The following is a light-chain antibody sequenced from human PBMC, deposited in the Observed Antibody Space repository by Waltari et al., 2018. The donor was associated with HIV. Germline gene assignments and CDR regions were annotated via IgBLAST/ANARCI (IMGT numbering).Light chain of an antibody. CDR1: SSDVGSSNL. V-gene: IGLV2-23*02. CDR3: CSYAGSSTFWV. CDR2: EVS. Sequence: QSALTQSASVSGSPGQSITISCTGTSSDVGSSNLLSWYQQRPGNAPKVMLYEVSKRPSGVSNRFSGSKSGNTASLTISGLQAEDEADYYCCSYAGSSTFWVFGGGTKLTVL. J-gene: IGLJ3*02.